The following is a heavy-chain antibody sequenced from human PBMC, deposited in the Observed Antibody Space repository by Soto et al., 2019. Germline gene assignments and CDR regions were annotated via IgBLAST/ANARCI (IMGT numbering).Heavy chain of an antibody. CDR3: ARPDNNYVAS. D-gene: IGHD2-15*01. CDR2: INPGNSET. Sequence: PVESLKISCKASGYIFINYWICCVRQMPGKGLEWMAIINPGNSETRYSPAFQGQVTISADKSITTTYLQWDSLKASDTAMYYCARPDNNYVASWGQGALVTV. CDR1: GYIFINYW. V-gene: IGHV5-51*03. J-gene: IGHJ4*02.